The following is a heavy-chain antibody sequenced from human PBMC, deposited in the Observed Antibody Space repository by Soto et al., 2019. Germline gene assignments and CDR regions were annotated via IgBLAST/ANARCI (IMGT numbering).Heavy chain of an antibody. Sequence: SSETLSLTCTVSGGSINTYFWSWIRQPAGKGLEWIGRMYTSGSTNYNPSLKSRVTMSVDTSKNQFSLKLNSLIAADTAVYYCARDGYASGWSSYAFDIWGQGTMVTVSS. CDR2: MYTSGST. CDR1: GGSINTYF. CDR3: ARDGYASGWSSYAFDI. D-gene: IGHD6-19*01. V-gene: IGHV4-4*07. J-gene: IGHJ3*02.